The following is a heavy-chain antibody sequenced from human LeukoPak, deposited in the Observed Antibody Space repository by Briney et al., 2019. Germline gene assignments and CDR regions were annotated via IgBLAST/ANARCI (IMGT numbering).Heavy chain of an antibody. CDR2: INYSGTT. D-gene: IGHD1-14*01. CDR1: GGSISSYY. V-gene: IGHV4-59*01. Sequence: PSETLSLTCTVSGGSISSYYWIWIRQPPGKGLKWSVYINYSGTTNYNPSLKRRITISDDTFNNQYSLKRSPVTAANTAFYYCGRAELRGCLDYWGQGTLVTVSS. J-gene: IGHJ4*02. CDR3: GRAELRGCLDY.